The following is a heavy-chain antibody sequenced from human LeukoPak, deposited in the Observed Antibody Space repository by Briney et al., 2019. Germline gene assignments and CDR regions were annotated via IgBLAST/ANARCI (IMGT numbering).Heavy chain of an antibody. J-gene: IGHJ5*02. V-gene: IGHV1-58*02. Sequence: SVKVSCKASGFTFTSSAMQWVRQARGQRLEWIGWIVVGSGNTNYAQKFQERVTITRDMSTSTAYMELSSLRSEDTAVYYCARSGGIYCSSTSCYFSGFDPWGQGTLVTVSP. CDR3: ARSGGIYCSSTSCYFSGFDP. CDR2: IVVGSGNT. CDR1: GFTFTSSA. D-gene: IGHD2-2*01.